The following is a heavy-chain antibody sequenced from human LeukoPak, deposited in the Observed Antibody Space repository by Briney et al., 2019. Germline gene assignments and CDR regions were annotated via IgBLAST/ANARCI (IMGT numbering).Heavy chain of an antibody. D-gene: IGHD2-15*01. CDR1: GHSISSGYY. CDR2: IYHSGST. V-gene: IGHV4-38-2*01. CDR3: ARVLVVVAATSYYYYGMDV. J-gene: IGHJ6*04. Sequence: SETLSLTCAVSGHSISSGYYWGWIRQPPGKGLEWIGGIYHSGSTYYNPSLKSRVTISVDTSKNQFSLKLSSVTAADTAVYYCARVLVVVAATSYYYYGMDVWGKGTTVTVSS.